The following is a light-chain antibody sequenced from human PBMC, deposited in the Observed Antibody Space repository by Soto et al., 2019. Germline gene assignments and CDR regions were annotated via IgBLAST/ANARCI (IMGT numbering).Light chain of an antibody. CDR2: AAS. V-gene: IGKV1-39*01. J-gene: IGKJ5*01. CDR1: QSISNS. Sequence: DIQLTQSPSSLSASVGDRVTITCRASQSISNSLNWYQQRPGRAPKLLIYAASTLQSGVPSRFSGSGSGTDFTLTISNLQPEDFATYYFQHFYPTPPVTFGQGTRLEIK. CDR3: QHFYPTPPVT.